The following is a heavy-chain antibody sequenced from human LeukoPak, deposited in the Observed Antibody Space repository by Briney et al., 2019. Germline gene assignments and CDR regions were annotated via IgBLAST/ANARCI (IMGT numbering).Heavy chain of an antibody. J-gene: IGHJ4*02. CDR1: GFTFSGSA. Sequence: GGSLKLSCAASGFTFSGSAMHWVRQASGKGLEWVGRIRSKANSYATAYAASVKGRFTISRDDSKNTAYLQMNSLKTEDTAVYYCTRRDTAMVYNYWGQGTLVTVSS. CDR2: IRSKANSYAT. CDR3: TRRDTAMVYNY. V-gene: IGHV3-73*01. D-gene: IGHD5-18*01.